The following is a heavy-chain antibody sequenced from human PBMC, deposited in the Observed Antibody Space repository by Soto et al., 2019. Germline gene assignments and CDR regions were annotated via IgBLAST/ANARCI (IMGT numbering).Heavy chain of an antibody. Sequence: QVQLVESGGGVVQPGRSLRLSCAASGFTFSNYGMHWVRQAPGKGLEWVAVIWYDGSDKYYADSVQGRFTISRDNFRNTLYLQMTSLRAEDTAVYYCARGVGDRRDWYFDLWGRGTLVTVSS. CDR2: IWYDGSDK. J-gene: IGHJ2*01. CDR3: ARGVGDRRDWYFDL. D-gene: IGHD1-26*01. V-gene: IGHV3-33*01. CDR1: GFTFSNYG.